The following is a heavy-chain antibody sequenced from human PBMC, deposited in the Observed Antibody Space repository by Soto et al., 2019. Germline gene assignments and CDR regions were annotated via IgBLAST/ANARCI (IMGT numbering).Heavy chain of an antibody. Sequence: EVQLVESGGGLVKPGGSLRLSCAASGFTFSSYSMTWVRQAPGKGLEWVSSISSTSSYIYYADAVKGRFTISRDNAKTSLYLQMNSLRAEATALYYCAIETMFRGCITLPPDYLCQGSLFTVSS. CDR2: ISSTSSYI. CDR1: GFTFSSYS. CDR3: AIETMFRGCITLPPDY. D-gene: IGHD3-10*01. J-gene: IGHJ4*02. V-gene: IGHV3-21*01.